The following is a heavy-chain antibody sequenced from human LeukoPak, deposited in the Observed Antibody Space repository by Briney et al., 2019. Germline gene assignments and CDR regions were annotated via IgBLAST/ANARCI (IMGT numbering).Heavy chain of an antibody. V-gene: IGHV3-43*02. Sequence: GGSLTLSCAASGFTFDDYAMHWVRHAPGKGLEWVSLISGDGGSTYYADSVKGRFTISRDNSKNSLYLQMNSLRTEDTALYYCAKDTLAIAAAGYYYGMDVWGQGTTVTVSS. CDR2: ISGDGGST. D-gene: IGHD6-13*01. J-gene: IGHJ6*02. CDR1: GFTFDDYA. CDR3: AKDTLAIAAAGYYYGMDV.